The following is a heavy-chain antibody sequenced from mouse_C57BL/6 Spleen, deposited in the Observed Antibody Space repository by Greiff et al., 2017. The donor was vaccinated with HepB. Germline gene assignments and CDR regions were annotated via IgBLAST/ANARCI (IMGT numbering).Heavy chain of an antibody. V-gene: IGHV1-5*01. CDR1: GYTFTSYW. CDR2: IYPGNSDT. Sequence: VQLQQSGTVLARPGASVKMSCKTSGYTFTSYWMHWVKQRPGQGLEWIGAIYPGNSDTSYNQKFKGKAKLTAVTSASTAYMELSSLTNEDSAVYYCTREAGTRWGYFDYWGQGTTLTVSS. J-gene: IGHJ2*01. CDR3: TREAGTRWGYFDY. D-gene: IGHD4-1*01.